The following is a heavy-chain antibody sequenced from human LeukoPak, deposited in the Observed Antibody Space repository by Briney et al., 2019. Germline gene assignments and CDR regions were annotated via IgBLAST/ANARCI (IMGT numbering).Heavy chain of an antibody. J-gene: IGHJ4*02. CDR3: ARDLEAANTYYFDY. V-gene: IGHV3-66*01. CDR1: GFTVSRPNY. CDR2: ISSAGTT. Sequence: QPGGSLLLSCAASGFTVSRPNYMSWVRQAPGKGLEWVSIISSAGTTYYADSVKGRFTISRDNSKNTVYLQVNSLRDEDTAVYYCARDLEAANTYYFDYWGQGTMVTVSS. D-gene: IGHD6-13*01.